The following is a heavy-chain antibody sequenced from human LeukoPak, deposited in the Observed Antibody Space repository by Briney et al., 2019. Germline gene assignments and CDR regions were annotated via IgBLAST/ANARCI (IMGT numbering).Heavy chain of an antibody. D-gene: IGHD1-26*01. Sequence: SETLSLTCTFSGGSISTSSYYWGWIRQPPGKGLEWIGSIYYRGSTYYNPSLKSRVTISVDTSKNQFSLKLSSVTAADTSVYYCARRVGATRNYNWFDPWGQGTLVTVSS. CDR3: ARRVGATRNYNWFDP. CDR1: GGSISTSSYY. CDR2: IYYRGST. V-gene: IGHV4-39*01. J-gene: IGHJ5*02.